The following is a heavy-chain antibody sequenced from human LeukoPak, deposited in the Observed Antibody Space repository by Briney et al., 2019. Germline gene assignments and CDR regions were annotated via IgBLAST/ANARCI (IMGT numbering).Heavy chain of an antibody. CDR1: GGSISSGSYY. CDR3: ARVKVGANYYMDV. CDR2: IYHSGST. V-gene: IGHV4-39*07. Sequence: SETLSLTCTVSGGSISSGSYYWSWIRQPPGKGLEWIGSIYHSGSTYYNPSLKSRVTISVDTSKNQFSLKLSSVTAADTAVYYCARVKVGANYYMDVWGKGTTVTVSS. D-gene: IGHD1-26*01. J-gene: IGHJ6*03.